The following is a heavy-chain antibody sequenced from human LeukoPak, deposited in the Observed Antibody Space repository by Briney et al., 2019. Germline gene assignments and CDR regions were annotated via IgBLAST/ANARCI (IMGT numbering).Heavy chain of an antibody. J-gene: IGHJ3*02. V-gene: IGHV1-69*06. CDR1: GGTFSTYA. Sequence: ASVKVSCKASGGTFSTYAVTWLRQAPGQGLEWMGGIIPIYGTVNYAQRFQGRVTITADKSTSTAYMGLNSLRSEDTAVYYCARVPDGGINDAFDIWGQGTMVTVSS. CDR2: IIPIYGTV. CDR3: ARVPDGGINDAFDI. D-gene: IGHD3-16*01.